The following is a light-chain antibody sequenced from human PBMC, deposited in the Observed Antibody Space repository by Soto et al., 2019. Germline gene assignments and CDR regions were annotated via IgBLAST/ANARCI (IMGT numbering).Light chain of an antibody. CDR3: QQYYSTTQT. J-gene: IGKJ1*01. V-gene: IGKV4-1*01. Sequence: IVMTQSPDSMAVSLGERATMNCKSSQSVLYSSSNKNYLAWYQQKPGQPPKLLIYWASTRESGVPDRFSGSRSGTDFTLTISSLKAEDVAVYYCQQYYSTTQTFGQGTKVDIK. CDR2: WAS. CDR1: QSVLYSSSNKNY.